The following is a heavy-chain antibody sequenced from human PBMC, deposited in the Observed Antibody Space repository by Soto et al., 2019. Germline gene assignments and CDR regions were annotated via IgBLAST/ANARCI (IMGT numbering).Heavy chain of an antibody. CDR1: GFTFNSHG. D-gene: IGHD2-2*01. CDR2: ISYEGSNN. J-gene: IGHJ6*02. CDR3: AIVAEYQLLSRDYFYGMVV. Sequence: QVQLVEAGGGVVQPGRSLRLSCGASGFTFNSHGMHWVRQAPGKGLEWVAVISYEGSNNFYAESVKGRFTISRDNSKNTLYLQMNSLRREDTAVYYCAIVAEYQLLSRDYFYGMVVWGQGTTVTVSS. V-gene: IGHV3-30*03.